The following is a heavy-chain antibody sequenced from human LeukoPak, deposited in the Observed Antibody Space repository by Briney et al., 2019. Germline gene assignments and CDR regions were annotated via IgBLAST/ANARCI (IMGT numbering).Heavy chain of an antibody. CDR3: AKAIAGITGIFDN. Sequence: PGGSLRLSCAASGLTFSSDGIHWVRPAPGTGLEWLASISSDGIQSYFADSVKCRVTFSRDKTNNMSYRHSNSLRAEDTAVFYCAKAIAGITGIFDNGGQGTLVTVSS. CDR2: ISSDGIQS. D-gene: IGHD1-20*01. CDR1: GLTFSSDG. V-gene: IGHV3-30*18. J-gene: IGHJ4*02.